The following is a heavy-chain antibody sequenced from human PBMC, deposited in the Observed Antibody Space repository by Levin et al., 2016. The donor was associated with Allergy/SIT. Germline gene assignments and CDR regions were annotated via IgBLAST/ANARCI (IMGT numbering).Heavy chain of an antibody. D-gene: IGHD3-22*01. Sequence: GESLKISCGASGFAFSGYWMSWVRQAPGKGLEWVANIKEDGSNKYYADSVEGRFTISKDNAKNSLYLQMNSLRADDTAVYYCARPAVITLILERNSEFDPWGQGTLVTVSS. J-gene: IGHJ5*02. CDR1: GFAFSGYW. CDR3: ARPAVITLILERNSEFDP. V-gene: IGHV3-7*02. CDR2: IKEDGSNK.